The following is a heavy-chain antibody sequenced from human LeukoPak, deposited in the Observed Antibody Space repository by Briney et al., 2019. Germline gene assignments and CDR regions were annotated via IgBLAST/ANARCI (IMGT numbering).Heavy chain of an antibody. CDR2: TYYRSKWYN. CDR1: GDSVSSKNGA. CDR3: ARDLGTTGWHTFDY. J-gene: IGHJ4*02. Sequence: SQTLSLTCAVSGDSVSSKNGAWNWIRQSPSRGLEGLGRTYYRSKWYNDYAESMGGRMTISQDTSKNQYSLHLNSVTPDDTAVYYCARDLGTTGWHTFDYWGQGTLVTVSS. D-gene: IGHD6-19*01. V-gene: IGHV6-1*01.